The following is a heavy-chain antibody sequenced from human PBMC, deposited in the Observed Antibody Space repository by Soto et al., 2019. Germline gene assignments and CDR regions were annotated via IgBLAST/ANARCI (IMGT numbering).Heavy chain of an antibody. CDR3: AVNSGSYNFDK. CDR2: IYHSGST. J-gene: IGHJ4*02. CDR1: GGSVSSGDYY. Sequence: QVQLRESGPGLVKPSQTLSLTCSVSGGSVSSGDYYWSWIRQSPGKGLEWIAYIYHSGSTRYSPSLKSXXTXSXXMSRNQFSLRLTSVTAADTATYYCAVNSGSYNFDKWGQGTLVTVSS. V-gene: IGHV4-30-4*01. D-gene: IGHD1-26*01.